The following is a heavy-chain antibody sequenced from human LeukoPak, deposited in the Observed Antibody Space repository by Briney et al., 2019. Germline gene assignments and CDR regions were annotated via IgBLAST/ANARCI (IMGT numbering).Heavy chain of an antibody. CDR1: GYTFTSYG. CDR3: ARDFGSSGWYYSHYYYYMDV. V-gene: IGHV1-18*01. D-gene: IGHD6-19*01. J-gene: IGHJ6*03. CDR2: ISAYNGNT. Sequence: ASVKVSCKASGYTFTSYGISWVRQAPGQGLEWMGWISAYNGNTNYAQKLQGRVTMTTDTSTSTAYMELRGLRSDDTAVYYCARDFGSSGWYYSHYYYYMDVWGKGTTVTVSS.